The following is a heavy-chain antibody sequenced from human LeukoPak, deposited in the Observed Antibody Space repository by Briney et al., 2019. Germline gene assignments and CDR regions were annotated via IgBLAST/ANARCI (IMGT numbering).Heavy chain of an antibody. J-gene: IGHJ6*03. CDR1: GFTFSSYE. D-gene: IGHD3-10*01. CDR2: ISSSGSTI. V-gene: IGHV3-48*03. Sequence: QPGGSLRLSCAASGFTFSSYEMNWVRQAPGKGLEWVSYISSSGSTIYYADSVKGRFTISRDNAKNSLYLQMNSLRAEDTAVYYCARDYYGSGSYYGVKNYYYYMDVWGKGTTVNVSS. CDR3: ARDYYGSGSYYGVKNYYYYMDV.